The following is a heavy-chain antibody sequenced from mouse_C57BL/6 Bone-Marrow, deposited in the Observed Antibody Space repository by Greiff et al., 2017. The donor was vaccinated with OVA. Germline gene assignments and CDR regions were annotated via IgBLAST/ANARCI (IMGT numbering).Heavy chain of an antibody. CDR2: ISSGGSYT. V-gene: IGHV5-6*01. CDR3: ARHEG. J-gene: IGHJ4*01. CDR1: GFTFSSYG. Sequence: EVMLVESGGDLVKPGGSLKLSCAASGFTFSSYGMSWVRQTPDKRLEWVATISSGGSYTYYPASVKGRFTISRDNAKNTLYLQMSSLKSEDTAMYYCARHEGWGQGTSVTVSS.